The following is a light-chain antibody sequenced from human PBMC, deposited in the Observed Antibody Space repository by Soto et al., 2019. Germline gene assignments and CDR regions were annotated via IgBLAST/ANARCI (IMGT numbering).Light chain of an antibody. Sequence: EIVLTKSPGTQSLSPGERATLSCRASQSITNNYLAWYQQKPGRAHRLLIYGASSRATGIPDRFSGSGSGTDFTLTISRLEPEDFAMYYCQQYGYLVTFGGGTKVDIK. J-gene: IGKJ4*01. V-gene: IGKV3-20*01. CDR3: QQYGYLVT. CDR2: GAS. CDR1: QSITNNY.